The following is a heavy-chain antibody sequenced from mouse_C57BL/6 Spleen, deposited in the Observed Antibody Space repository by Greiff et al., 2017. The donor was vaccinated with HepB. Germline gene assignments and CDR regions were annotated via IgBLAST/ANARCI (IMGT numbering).Heavy chain of an antibody. CDR3: ARKDDGYPAWFAY. Sequence: VMLVESGPGLVQPSQSLSITCTVSGFSLTSYGVHWVRQSPGKGLEWLGVIWSGGSTDYNAAFISRLSISKDNSKSQVFFKMNSLQADDTAIYYCARKDDGYPAWFAYWGQGTLVTVSA. CDR1: GFSLTSYG. D-gene: IGHD2-3*01. CDR2: IWSGGST. J-gene: IGHJ3*01. V-gene: IGHV2-2*01.